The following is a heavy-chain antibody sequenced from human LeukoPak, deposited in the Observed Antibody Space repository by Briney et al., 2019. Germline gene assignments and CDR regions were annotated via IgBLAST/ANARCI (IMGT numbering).Heavy chain of an antibody. J-gene: IGHJ4*02. CDR3: ARAAVTTTYFDF. CDR2: IYTSGST. Sequence: SETLSLTCTVSGGSISGISYYWSWIRQPAGEGLEWIGRIYTSGSTNYNPSLKSRVTISVDTSKNQFSLRLSSVTAADTALYYCARAAVTTTYFDFWGQGTLVTVSS. D-gene: IGHD4-17*01. CDR1: GGSISGISYY. V-gene: IGHV4-61*02.